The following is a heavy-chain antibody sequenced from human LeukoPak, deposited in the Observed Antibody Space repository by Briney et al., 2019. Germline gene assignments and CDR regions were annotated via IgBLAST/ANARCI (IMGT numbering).Heavy chain of an antibody. CDR1: GYTFTGYY. D-gene: IGHD2-21*01. CDR2: IIPIFGTA. V-gene: IGHV1-69*05. J-gene: IGHJ5*02. CDR3: ARGLGWFDP. Sequence: SVKVSCKASGYTFTGYYMHWVRQAPGQGLEWMGRIIPIFGTANYAQKFQGRVTITTDESTSTAYMELSSLRSEDTAVYYCARGLGWFDPWGQGTLVTVSP.